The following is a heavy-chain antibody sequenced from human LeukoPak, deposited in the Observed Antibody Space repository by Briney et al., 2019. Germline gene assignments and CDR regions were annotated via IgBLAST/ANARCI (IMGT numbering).Heavy chain of an antibody. CDR2: ISGSGGST. V-gene: IGHV3-23*01. J-gene: IGHJ3*02. CDR3: AKDRIPMIVVVILGIDAFDI. CDR1: GFTFSSYA. D-gene: IGHD3-22*01. Sequence: GGSLRLSCAASGFTFSSYAMSWVRQAPGKGLEWVSAISGSGGSTYYADSVKGRFTISRDNSKNTLYLQMNSLRAEDTAVYYCAKDRIPMIVVVILGIDAFDIWGQGTMVTVSS.